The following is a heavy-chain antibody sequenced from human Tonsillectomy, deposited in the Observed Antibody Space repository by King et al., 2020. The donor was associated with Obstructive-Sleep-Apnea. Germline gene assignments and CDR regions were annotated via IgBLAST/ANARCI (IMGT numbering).Heavy chain of an antibody. Sequence: VQLVESGGGVVQPGRSLRLSCAASGFTFSSYSMHWVRQAPGKGLEWVALISLDGNKKYYADFVTGRFTISRDNSKSALFLQMNSLRAEDTAVYYCAYFDSSGYYSYFDYWGQGTLVTVSS. V-gene: IGHV3-30-3*01. J-gene: IGHJ4*02. CDR3: AYFDSSGYYSYFDY. D-gene: IGHD3-22*01. CDR2: ISLDGNKK. CDR1: GFTFSSYS.